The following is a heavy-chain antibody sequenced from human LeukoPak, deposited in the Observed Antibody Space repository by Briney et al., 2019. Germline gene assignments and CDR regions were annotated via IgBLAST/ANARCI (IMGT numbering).Heavy chain of an antibody. CDR1: GYTFISYG. CDR2: ISPYTTKT. J-gene: IGHJ6*03. V-gene: IGHV1-18*01. Sequence: ASVKVSCXASGYTFISYGITWVRRAPGQGLEWMGWISPYTTKTNYAQSLQGRVTMTTDTSTSTAYMELRSLRSDDTAVYYCAREGGVGPTAPPDYYSYQMDVWGKGTTVTVSS. CDR3: AREGGVGPTAPPDYYSYQMDV. D-gene: IGHD1-26*01.